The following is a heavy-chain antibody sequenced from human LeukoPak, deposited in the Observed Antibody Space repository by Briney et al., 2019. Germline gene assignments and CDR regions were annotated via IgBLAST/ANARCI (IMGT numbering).Heavy chain of an antibody. V-gene: IGHV4-38-2*02. CDR2: IYHSGST. CDR3: ARLGETYSSPWLNWFDP. D-gene: IGHD6-13*01. CDR1: GYSISSGYY. J-gene: IGHJ5*02. Sequence: SETLSLTCTVSGYSISSGYYWGWIRQPPGKGLEWIGSIYHSGSTYYNPSLKSRVSISFDTSKNQFSLQLSSVTAADTAFYYCARLGETYSSPWLNWFDPWGQGTLVTVSS.